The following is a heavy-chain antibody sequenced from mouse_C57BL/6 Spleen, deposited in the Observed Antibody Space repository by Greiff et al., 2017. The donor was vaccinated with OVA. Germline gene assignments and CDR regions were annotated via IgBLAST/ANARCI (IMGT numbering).Heavy chain of an antibody. Sequence: QVQLQQPGAELVKPGASVKLSCKASGYTFTSYWMQWVKQRPGQGLEWIGEIDPSDSYTNYNQKFKGKATLTVDTSSSTAYMQLSSLTSEDSAVYYCARTGTWYFDYWAKAPLSQSPQ. D-gene: IGHD4-1*01. CDR1: GYTFTSYW. CDR3: ARTGTWYFDY. CDR2: IDPSDSYT. V-gene: IGHV1-50*01. J-gene: IGHJ2*01.